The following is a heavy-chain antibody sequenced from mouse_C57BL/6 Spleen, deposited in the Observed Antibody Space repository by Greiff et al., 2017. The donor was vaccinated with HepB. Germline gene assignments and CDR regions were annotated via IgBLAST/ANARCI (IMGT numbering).Heavy chain of an antibody. J-gene: IGHJ2*01. CDR2: ISYDGSN. Sequence: EVQLQESGPGLVKPSQSLSLTCSVTGYSITSGYYWNWIRQFPGNKLEWMGYISYDGSNNYNPSLKNRISITRDTSKNQFFLKLNSVTTEDTATYYCASYYYGSSHFDYWGQGTTLTVSS. CDR1: GYSITSGYY. V-gene: IGHV3-6*01. CDR3: ASYYYGSSHFDY. D-gene: IGHD1-1*01.